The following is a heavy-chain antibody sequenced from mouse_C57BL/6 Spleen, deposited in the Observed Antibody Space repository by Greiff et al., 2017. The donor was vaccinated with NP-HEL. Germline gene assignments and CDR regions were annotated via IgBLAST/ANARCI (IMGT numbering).Heavy chain of an antibody. D-gene: IGHD1-1*01. Sequence: QVQLQQSGAELVKPGASVKMSCKASGYTFTTYPIEWMKQNHGKSLEWIGNFHPYNDDTKYNEKFKGKATLTVEKSSSTVYLELSRLTSDDSAVYYCARGYYGSSYWYFDVWGTGTTVTVAS. V-gene: IGHV1-47*01. CDR3: ARGYYGSSYWYFDV. CDR1: GYTFTTYP. CDR2: FHPYNDDT. J-gene: IGHJ1*03.